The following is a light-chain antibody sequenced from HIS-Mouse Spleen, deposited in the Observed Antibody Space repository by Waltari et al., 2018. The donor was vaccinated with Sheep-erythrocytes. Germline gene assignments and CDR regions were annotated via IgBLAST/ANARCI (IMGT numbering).Light chain of an antibody. CDR2: EGS. J-gene: IGLJ3*02. CDR3: CSYAGSSTWV. CDR1: SSDVGGYNY. Sequence: QSALTQPPSASGSPGQSVTISCTGTSSDVGGYNYVSWYQQHPGKAPKLMIYEGSKRPSGVSNRFSGSKSGNTASLTISGLQAEDEADYYCCSYAGSSTWVF. V-gene: IGLV2-23*01.